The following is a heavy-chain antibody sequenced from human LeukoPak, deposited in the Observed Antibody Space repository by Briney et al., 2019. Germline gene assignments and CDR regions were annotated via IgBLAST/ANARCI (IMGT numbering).Heavy chain of an antibody. V-gene: IGHV3-7*01. D-gene: IGHD3-3*01. Sequence: PGGSLRLSCAVSGFTFSSYWMSWVRQAPGKGLEWVANIKQDGSEKYYVDSVKGRFTISRDNAKNSLYLQMNSLRAEDTAVYYCARDPTIFGVVIVPDYWGQGTLVTVSS. CDR2: IKQDGSEK. J-gene: IGHJ4*02. CDR1: GFTFSSYW. CDR3: ARDPTIFGVVIVPDY.